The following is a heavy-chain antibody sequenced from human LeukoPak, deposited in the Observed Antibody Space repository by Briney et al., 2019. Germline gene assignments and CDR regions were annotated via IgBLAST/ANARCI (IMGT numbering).Heavy chain of an antibody. CDR2: IYYSGST. J-gene: IGHJ2*01. CDR1: GGSISSYY. CDR3: ARAGDDYGDYARVLWYFDL. V-gene: IGHV4-59*01. Sequence: SETLSLTCTVSGGSISSYYWSWIRQPPGKGLEWIGYIYYSGSTNYNPSLKSRVTISVDTSKNQFSLKLSSVTAADTAVYYCARAGDDYGDYARVLWYFDLWGRGTLVTVSP. D-gene: IGHD4-17*01.